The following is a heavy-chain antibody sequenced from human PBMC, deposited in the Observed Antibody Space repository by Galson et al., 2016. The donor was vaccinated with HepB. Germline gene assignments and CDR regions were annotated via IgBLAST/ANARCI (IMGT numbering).Heavy chain of an antibody. CDR3: ARSFSGRVFEY. J-gene: IGHJ4*02. D-gene: IGHD6-19*01. CDR2: IKVMGST. Sequence: ETLSLTCAVFGGSISGYYWSWIRQPPGKGLEWIGEIKVMGSTNYNPSLKSRVTISVNTSKNQFSLKLGSVTAADTAVYYCARSFSGRVFEYWGQGSLVSVSS. V-gene: IGHV4-34*01. CDR1: GGSISGYY.